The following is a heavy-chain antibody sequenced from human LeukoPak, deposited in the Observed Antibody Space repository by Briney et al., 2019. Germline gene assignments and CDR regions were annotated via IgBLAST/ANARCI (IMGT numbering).Heavy chain of an antibody. D-gene: IGHD2-2*01. V-gene: IGHV3-66*02. CDR3: AKDSLDIVVVPAATGGFPPYYYYYMDV. J-gene: IGHJ6*03. CDR1: GFTVSSNY. Sequence: GGSLRLSCAASGFTVSSNYMSWVRQAPGKGLEWVSVIYSGGSTYYADSVKGRFTISRDNSKNTLYLQMNSLRAEDTAVYYCAKDSLDIVVVPAATGGFPPYYYYYMDVWGKGTTVTISS. CDR2: IYSGGST.